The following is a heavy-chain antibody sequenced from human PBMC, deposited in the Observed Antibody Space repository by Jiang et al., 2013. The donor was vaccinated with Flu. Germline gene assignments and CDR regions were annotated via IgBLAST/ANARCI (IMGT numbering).Heavy chain of an antibody. Sequence: VKPSETLSLTCTVSGGSISSGGYYWSWIRQHPGKGLEWIGYIYYSGSTYYNPSLKSRVTISVDTSKNQFSLKLSSVTAADTAVYYCARVQWGDGTDAFDIWGQGTMVTVSS. V-gene: IGHV4-31*03. CDR1: GGSISSGGYY. CDR2: IYYSGST. D-gene: IGHD1-14*01. J-gene: IGHJ3*02. CDR3: ARVQWGDGTDAFDI.